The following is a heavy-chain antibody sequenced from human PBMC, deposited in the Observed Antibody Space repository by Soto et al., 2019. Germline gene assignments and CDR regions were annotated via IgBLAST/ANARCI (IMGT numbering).Heavy chain of an antibody. D-gene: IGHD6-13*01. J-gene: IGHJ4*02. V-gene: IGHV3-23*05. Sequence: EVHLLESGGGLVHPGESLRLSCGASGFTFSSCVMTWVRQAPGKGLEWVSCISDTGTGTHYADSVKGRFTISRDNSKNTMYLQMNNLRAEDTVVYFCAKGLINGRWYAEDWGQGTLVTVSS. CDR2: ISDTGTGT. CDR3: AKGLINGRWYAED. CDR1: GFTFSSCV.